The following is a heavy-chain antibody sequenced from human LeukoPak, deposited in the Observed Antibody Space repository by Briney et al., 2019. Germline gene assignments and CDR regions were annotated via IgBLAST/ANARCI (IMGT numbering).Heavy chain of an antibody. J-gene: IGHJ4*02. Sequence: GGSLRLSCAASGFTFSDYYMSWIRQAPGKGLEWVSYISCSGSTIYYADSVKGRFTISRDNAKNSLYLQMNSLRAEDTAVYYCAKGVPPPTHEIRHFDYWGQGTLVTVSS. D-gene: IGHD6-6*01. V-gene: IGHV3-11*01. CDR2: ISCSGSTI. CDR1: GFTFSDYY. CDR3: AKGVPPPTHEIRHFDY.